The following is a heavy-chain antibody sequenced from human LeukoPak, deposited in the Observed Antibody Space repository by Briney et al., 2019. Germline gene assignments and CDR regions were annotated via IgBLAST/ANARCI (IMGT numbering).Heavy chain of an antibody. J-gene: IGHJ3*02. V-gene: IGHV3-11*01. D-gene: IGHD6-13*01. CDR1: GFGFSDYY. Sequence: GGSLRLSCATSGFGFSDYYMSWIRQAPGKGLEWLSYISGSGSDINYADSVKGRFTVSRDNANNALYLQMNSLRAEDTAVYYCAKEHGGSSWYEDAFDIWGQGTMVTVSS. CDR3: AKEHGGSSWYEDAFDI. CDR2: ISGSGSDI.